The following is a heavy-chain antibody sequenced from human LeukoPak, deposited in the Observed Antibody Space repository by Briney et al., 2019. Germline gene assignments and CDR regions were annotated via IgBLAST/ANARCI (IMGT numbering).Heavy chain of an antibody. V-gene: IGHV3-23*01. CDR1: VFTFSDCA. CDR2: IGGSGGST. J-gene: IGHJ6*03. Sequence: PGGPLRLSCAASVFTFSDCAMSWLPQSPGKGLEGVSSIGGSGGSTYYTDSVKGRLTIYRDNSRSTLYLHLNSLRGEDTAVYWCAKALRCIYYYYMDVWGNGATVTVSS. CDR3: AKALRCIYYYYMDV. D-gene: IGHD3-10*01.